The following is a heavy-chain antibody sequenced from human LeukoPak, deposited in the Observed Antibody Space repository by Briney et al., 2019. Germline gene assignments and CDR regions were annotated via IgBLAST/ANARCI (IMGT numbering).Heavy chain of an antibody. CDR2: FDPEDGET. Sequence: GASVKVSCKVSGYTLTELSMHWVRQAPGKGLEWMGGFDPEDGETIYAQKFQGRVTMTEDTSTDTAYMELSRLRSDDTAVYYCARVRGDLPVDAFDIWGQGTMVTVSS. J-gene: IGHJ3*02. CDR3: ARVRGDLPVDAFDI. V-gene: IGHV1-24*01. CDR1: GYTLTELS. D-gene: IGHD2-21*02.